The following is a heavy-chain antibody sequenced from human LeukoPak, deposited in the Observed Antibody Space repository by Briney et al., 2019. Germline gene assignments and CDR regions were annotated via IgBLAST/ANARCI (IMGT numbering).Heavy chain of an antibody. J-gene: IGHJ4*02. CDR2: INHSGYT. D-gene: IGHD6-19*01. CDR3: TRAVAGHPD. CDR1: GVPFSNYY. V-gene: IGHV4-34*01. Sequence: PSETLSLTCGVSGVPFSNYYWSWVRQSPTQGLEWIGEINHSGYTNYNPSLKSRVTMSIDTSKNQFSLKLTSVTAADAGVYYCTRAVAGHPDWGQGTLVIVSS.